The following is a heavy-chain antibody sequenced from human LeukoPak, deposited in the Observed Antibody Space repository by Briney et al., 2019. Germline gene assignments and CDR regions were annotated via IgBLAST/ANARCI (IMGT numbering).Heavy chain of an antibody. CDR1: GYTFTSYY. J-gene: IGHJ4*02. D-gene: IGHD3-10*01. V-gene: IGHV1-46*01. CDR3: ALFADYYGSGSPIDY. CDR2: INPSGGST. Sequence: VASVKVSCKASGYTFTSYYMHWVRQAPGQGLEWMGIINPSGGSTSYAQKFQGRVTMTRDTSTSTVYMELRSLRSDDTAVYYCALFADYYGSGSPIDYWGQGTLVTVSS.